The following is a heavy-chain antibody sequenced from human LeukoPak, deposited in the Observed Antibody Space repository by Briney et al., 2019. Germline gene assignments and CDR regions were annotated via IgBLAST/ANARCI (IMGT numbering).Heavy chain of an antibody. D-gene: IGHD2-2*01. J-gene: IGHJ3*02. V-gene: IGHV4-34*01. CDR3: ARGNCTSTRCYPPDAFDI. Sequence: SETLSRTSAVYGVSFCGYYWSWNRNRPGNGLEWIGEIYHSGSTNYNPSLKSRATISVDTSKNQFSLKATSLTAADTAVYYCARGNCTSTRCYPPDAFDIWGQGTMVTVSS. CDR1: GVSFCGYY. CDR2: IYHSGST.